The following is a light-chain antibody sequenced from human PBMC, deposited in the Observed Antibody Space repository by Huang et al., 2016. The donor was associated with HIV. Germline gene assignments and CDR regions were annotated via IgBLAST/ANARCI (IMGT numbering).Light chain of an antibody. V-gene: IGKV3-20*01. Sequence: EIVLTQSPGTVSLSPGERASLSCRASQSLTDDYLAWYQQKPGQAPRLLIYGASTRATGIPDRCSGSGSGADFTLTISRLEPEDFAVYYCHQYGISPQGSFGPGTKVEIK. CDR2: GAS. CDR1: QSLTDDY. CDR3: HQYGISPQGS. J-gene: IGKJ1*01.